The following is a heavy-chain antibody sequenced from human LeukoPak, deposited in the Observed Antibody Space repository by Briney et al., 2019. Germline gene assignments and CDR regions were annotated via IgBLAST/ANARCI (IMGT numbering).Heavy chain of an antibody. CDR3: TTEVSVAGLRY. V-gene: IGHV3-15*01. Sequence: GGPLRLSCAASGFTFSNAWMSWVRQAPGKGLEWVGRIKSKTDGGTTDYAAPVKGRFTISRDDSKNTLYLQMNSLKTEDTAVYYCTTEVSVAGLRYWGQGTLVTVSS. CDR1: GFTFSNAW. CDR2: IKSKTDGGTT. D-gene: IGHD6-19*01. J-gene: IGHJ4*02.